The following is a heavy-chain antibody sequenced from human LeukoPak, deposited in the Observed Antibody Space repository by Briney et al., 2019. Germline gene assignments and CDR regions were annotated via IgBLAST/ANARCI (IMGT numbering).Heavy chain of an antibody. J-gene: IGHJ5*02. Sequence: SVKVSCKASVYTFTDYYINWVRQAPGQGLEGMGWINPNSGDTNYALKFQGRVTMTRDTSIRTAYMELSRLRSDDTAVYYCARGRSSSWYNWFDPWGQGTLVTVSS. V-gene: IGHV1-2*02. CDR2: INPNSGDT. D-gene: IGHD6-13*01. CDR1: VYTFTDYY. CDR3: ARGRSSSWYNWFDP.